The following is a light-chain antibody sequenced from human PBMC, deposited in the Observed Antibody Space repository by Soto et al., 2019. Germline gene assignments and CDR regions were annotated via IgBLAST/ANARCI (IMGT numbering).Light chain of an antibody. CDR3: QQFDNLIS. J-gene: IGKJ4*01. CDR2: DAS. Sequence: IQMTQSPSSLSASVGDRVTITCQASQDISDYLNWYQQKPGEAPNLLIYDASTLATGVPSRFRGSGSGTAFTLTISSLQPEDIGTYFCQQFDNLISFGGGTKVEIK. V-gene: IGKV1-33*01. CDR1: QDISDY.